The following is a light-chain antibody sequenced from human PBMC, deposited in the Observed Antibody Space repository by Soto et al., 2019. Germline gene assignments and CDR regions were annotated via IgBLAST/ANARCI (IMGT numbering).Light chain of an antibody. CDR1: QSVSSN. CDR2: GAS. V-gene: IGKV3-15*01. J-gene: IGKJ2*01. CDR3: QQYNNWPPYT. Sequence: EIVMTQSPATLSVSPGERATLSCRASQSVSSNLAWYQQKPGQAPRLLIYGASTRATGIPARFSGSGSGTEFTLTISSLQSEAFAVYYYQQYNNWPPYTFGQGTQLEIK.